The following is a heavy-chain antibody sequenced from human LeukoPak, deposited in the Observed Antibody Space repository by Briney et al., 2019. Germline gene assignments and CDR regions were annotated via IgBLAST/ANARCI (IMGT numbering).Heavy chain of an antibody. CDR1: GGSISSSSYY. CDR3: ARGAPRGERLGWFDP. Sequence: SETLSLTCTVSGGSISSSSYYWGWIRQPPGKGLEWLGSIYYSGSTYYNPSLKSRVTISVDTSKNQFSLKLSSVTAADTAVYYCARGAPRGERLGWFDPWGQGTLVTVSS. J-gene: IGHJ5*02. V-gene: IGHV4-39*01. D-gene: IGHD1-26*01. CDR2: IYYSGST.